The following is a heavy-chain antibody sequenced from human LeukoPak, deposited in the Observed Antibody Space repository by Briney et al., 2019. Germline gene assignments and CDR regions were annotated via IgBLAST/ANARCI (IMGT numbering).Heavy chain of an antibody. Sequence: PGGSLRLSCAASGFTFSTYSMNWVRQAPGEGLEWVSSISSSSSYIYYADSLKGRFTISRDNAKNSLYLQMNSLRAKDTAVYYCARIQLNSYYYYMDVWGKGTTVTVSS. V-gene: IGHV3-21*01. CDR1: GFTFSTYS. D-gene: IGHD2-2*01. CDR3: ARIQLNSYYYYMDV. J-gene: IGHJ6*03. CDR2: ISSSSSYI.